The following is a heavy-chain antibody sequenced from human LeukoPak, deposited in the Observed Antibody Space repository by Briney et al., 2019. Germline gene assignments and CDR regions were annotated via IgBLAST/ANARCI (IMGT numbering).Heavy chain of an antibody. J-gene: IGHJ3*01. CDR1: GATVSSKSAA. V-gene: IGHV6-1*01. CDR3: ARGFALDF. CDR2: TYYRSKWYY. Sequence: KPSQTLSLTCDISGATVSSKSAAWNWIRQSPSRGLEWLGRTYYRSKWYYDYAVSVKSRITISPDTSKNQFSLQLNSVTADDTAVYYCARGFALDFWGQGTMVTVSS.